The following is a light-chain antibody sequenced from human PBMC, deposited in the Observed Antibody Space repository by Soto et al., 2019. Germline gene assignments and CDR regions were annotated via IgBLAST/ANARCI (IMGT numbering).Light chain of an antibody. Sequence: EIVLTQSPGTLSLSPGDRASLSCRASQSVTSNFLSWYQQKPGQAPRLLIYAASTRATGIPDRFSGSGSGTDFTLTISRPEPEDFAVYFCQQYGSSPWTFGQGTKVDIK. CDR2: AAS. V-gene: IGKV3-20*01. J-gene: IGKJ1*01. CDR1: QSVTSNF. CDR3: QQYGSSPWT.